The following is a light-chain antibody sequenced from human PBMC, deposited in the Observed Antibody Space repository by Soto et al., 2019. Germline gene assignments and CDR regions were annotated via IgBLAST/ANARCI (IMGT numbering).Light chain of an antibody. CDR1: QSVSSSY. CDR2: GAS. CDR3: QQYGSSPWT. J-gene: IGKJ1*01. Sequence: EIVLTQSPGTLSLSPGERATLSCRASQSVSSSYLAWYQLKPGQAPRLLIYGASSRATGIPYRFSGSGSGTDFTLTMSRLEPEDFAVYYCQQYGSSPWTFGQGTKVEIK. V-gene: IGKV3-20*01.